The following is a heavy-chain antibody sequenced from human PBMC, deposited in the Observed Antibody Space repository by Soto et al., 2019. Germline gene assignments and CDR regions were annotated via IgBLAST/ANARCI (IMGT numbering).Heavy chain of an antibody. Sequence: GGSLRLSCAASGFTFDDYAMHWVRQAPGKGLEWVSVISWNSGSIGYADSVKGRFTISRDNAKNSLYLQMNSLRAEDAALYYCAKDFGGYDPRDAFDIWGQGTMVTVSS. V-gene: IGHV3-9*01. CDR3: AKDFGGYDPRDAFDI. CDR1: GFTFDDYA. J-gene: IGHJ3*02. CDR2: ISWNSGSI. D-gene: IGHD5-12*01.